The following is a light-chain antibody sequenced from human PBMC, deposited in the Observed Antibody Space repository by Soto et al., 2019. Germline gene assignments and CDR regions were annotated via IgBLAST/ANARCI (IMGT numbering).Light chain of an antibody. V-gene: IGKV1-33*01. CDR1: QDISNY. Sequence: DIQMTQSPSSLSASVGDRVTITCQASQDISNYVNWYQQKPGNAPKLLIYDASNLETGVPSRFSGSGSGTDFTFTISSLQPEDIATYYCQQYDHLHLGDTFGQGTKLEIK. J-gene: IGKJ2*01. CDR2: DAS. CDR3: QQYDHLHLGDT.